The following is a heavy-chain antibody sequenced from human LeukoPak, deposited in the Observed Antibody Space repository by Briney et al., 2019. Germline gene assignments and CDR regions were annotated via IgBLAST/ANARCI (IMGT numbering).Heavy chain of an antibody. CDR3: ARVVAGAAWLDT. D-gene: IGHD6-13*01. V-gene: IGHV4-59*01. CDR2: IYYSGST. J-gene: IGHJ5*02. CDR1: GASITTYN. Sequence: SETLSLTCTVSGASITTYNWDWIRQPPGKGLECIGYIYYSGSTKYNPSLKSRVTISVDTSKKQFSLKVSSVTAADTALYYCARVVAGAAWLDTWGQGILVTVSP.